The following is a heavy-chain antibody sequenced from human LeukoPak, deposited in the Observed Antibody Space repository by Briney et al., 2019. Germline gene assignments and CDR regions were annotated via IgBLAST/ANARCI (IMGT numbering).Heavy chain of an antibody. CDR2: IDPGGGGT. V-gene: IGHV1-46*04. D-gene: IGHD3-10*01. CDR1: GYNLTSDY. Sequence: GASVKVSCKASGYNLTSDYMHWVRQAPGQGLEWVGIIDPGGGGTTYAQKLQGRVTMTRDTSTSAVYMALSSLRSEDTAIYYCARAKDMVVIDSWGQGTLVTVSS. CDR3: ARAKDMVVIDS. J-gene: IGHJ4*02.